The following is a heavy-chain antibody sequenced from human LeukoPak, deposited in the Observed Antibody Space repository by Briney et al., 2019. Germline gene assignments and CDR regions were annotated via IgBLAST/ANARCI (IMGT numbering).Heavy chain of an antibody. CDR3: AHSSDFDY. D-gene: IGHD3-22*01. CDR2: ISSSSSTK. J-gene: IGHJ4*02. Sequence: GRSLRLSCAASGFTLNSYSMNWVRQAPRKGLELISYISSSSSTKHYADSVKGRFAISRDNAKNSLYLQMNSLRDEDTAVYYCAHSSDFDYWGQGTLVTVSS. V-gene: IGHV3-48*02. CDR1: GFTLNSYS.